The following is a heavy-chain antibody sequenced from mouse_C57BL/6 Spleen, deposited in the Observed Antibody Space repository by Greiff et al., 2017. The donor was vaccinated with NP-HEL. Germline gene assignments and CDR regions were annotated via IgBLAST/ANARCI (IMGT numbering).Heavy chain of an antibody. V-gene: IGHV1-82*01. D-gene: IGHD1-1*01. J-gene: IGHJ3*01. CDR2: IYPGDGDT. Sequence: VQRVESGPELVKPGASVKISCKASGYAFSSSWMNWVKQRPGKGLEWIGRIYPGDGDTNYNGKFKGKATLTADKSSSTAYMQLSSLTSEDSAVYFCAKDYYGSPPFAYWGQGTLVTVSA. CDR3: AKDYYGSPPFAY. CDR1: GYAFSSSW.